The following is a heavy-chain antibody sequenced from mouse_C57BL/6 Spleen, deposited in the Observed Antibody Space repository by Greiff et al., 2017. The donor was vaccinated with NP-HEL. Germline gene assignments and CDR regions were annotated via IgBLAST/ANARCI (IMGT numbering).Heavy chain of an antibody. CDR2: IYPGDGDT. Sequence: QVQLQQSGAELVKPGASVKISCKASGYAFSSYWMNWVKQRPGKGLEWIGQIYPGDGDTNYNGKFKGKATLTADKSSSTAYMQLSSLTSEDSAVYYCARSRAYSNDAMDYWGQGTSVTVSS. D-gene: IGHD2-5*01. CDR1: GYAFSSYW. V-gene: IGHV1-80*01. J-gene: IGHJ4*01. CDR3: ARSRAYSNDAMDY.